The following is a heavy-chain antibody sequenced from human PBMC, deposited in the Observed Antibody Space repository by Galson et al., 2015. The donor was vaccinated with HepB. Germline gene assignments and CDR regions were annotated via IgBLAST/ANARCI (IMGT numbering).Heavy chain of an antibody. J-gene: IGHJ3*02. CDR1: GFTFSNAW. V-gene: IGHV3-15*01. Sequence: SLRLSCAASGFTFSNAWMSWVRQAPGKGLEWVGRIKSKTDGGTTDYAAPVKGRFTISRDDSKNTLYLQMNSLKAEDTAVYYCTTSEDYYDSSGYPMDAFDIWGQGTMVTVSS. CDR2: IKSKTDGGTT. D-gene: IGHD3-22*01. CDR3: TTSEDYYDSSGYPMDAFDI.